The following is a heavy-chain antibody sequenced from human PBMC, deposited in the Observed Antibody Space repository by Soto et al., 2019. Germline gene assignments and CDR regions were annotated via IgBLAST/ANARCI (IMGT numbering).Heavy chain of an antibody. CDR2: TYYRSNWRH. Sequence: SQTLSLTCAISGDSVSSNTAAWNWIRSSPSRGLEWLGRTYYRSNWRHDYAVSVKSRITVNPDTSKNHFSLQLNSVTPDDTAVYYCARGGYSSSWTFDYWGQGTLVTVSS. CDR1: GDSVSSNTAA. D-gene: IGHD6-13*01. V-gene: IGHV6-1*01. CDR3: ARGGYSSSWTFDY. J-gene: IGHJ4*02.